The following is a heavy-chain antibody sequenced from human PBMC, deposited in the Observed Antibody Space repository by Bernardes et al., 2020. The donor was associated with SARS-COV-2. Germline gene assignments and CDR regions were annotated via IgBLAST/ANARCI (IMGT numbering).Heavy chain of an antibody. Sequence: GGSLRLSCTASGFTVSSNYMTWVRQAPGKGLEWVSVIYKGGSTYYADSVKGRFTISRDDSKNTLYLQMNSLRLEDTAFYYCARDGGGWNSGWLSPNYWGQGTLVTVSS. J-gene: IGHJ4*02. V-gene: IGHV3-66*02. D-gene: IGHD6-19*01. CDR3: ARDGGGWNSGWLSPNY. CDR1: GFTVSSNY. CDR2: IYKGGST.